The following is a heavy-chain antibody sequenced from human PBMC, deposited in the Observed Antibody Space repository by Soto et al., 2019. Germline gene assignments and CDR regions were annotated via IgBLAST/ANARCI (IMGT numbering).Heavy chain of an antibody. D-gene: IGHD2-2*01. CDR3: ARRTTGHCTTSSCFAKYYYYMDV. Sequence: GGALKSSCETSGYTVSKSRSAPVRQMPGKRPEWMGIIYPGDSDTRYSPSFQGQVTISADKSISTAYLQWSSLKASDTATYYCARRTTGHCTTSSCFAKYYYYMDVSGKGTTVTVSS. CDR2: IYPGDSDT. V-gene: IGHV5-51*01. CDR1: GYTVSKSR. J-gene: IGHJ6*03.